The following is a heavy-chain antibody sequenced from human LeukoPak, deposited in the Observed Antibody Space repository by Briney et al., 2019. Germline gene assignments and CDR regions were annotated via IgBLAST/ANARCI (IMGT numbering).Heavy chain of an antibody. CDR3: AKFNGHPTTNYYMDV. V-gene: IGHV3-23*01. CDR2: IIDTGGAT. J-gene: IGHJ6*04. Sequence: GGSLRLSCAASGFSFSSFAMTWVRQAPGKGLRWVSGIIDTGGATYYADSVKGRFTISRDNSKNTLFLQMNSLRAEDTAVYYCAKFNGHPTTNYYMDVWGEGTTVTVSS. CDR1: GFSFSSFA. D-gene: IGHD3-10*01.